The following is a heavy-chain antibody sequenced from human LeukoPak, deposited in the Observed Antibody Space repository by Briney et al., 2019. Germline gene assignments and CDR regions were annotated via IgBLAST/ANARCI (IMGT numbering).Heavy chain of an antibody. CDR3: AKRGTFVVY. J-gene: IGHJ4*02. CDR2: ISGSGDST. V-gene: IGHV3-23*01. D-gene: IGHD3-16*01. Sequence: TGGSLRLSCAASGFTFRTYAMSWVRQAPGKGLEWVSGISGSGDSTYYADSVKGRFTISRDNSERTLYLQMNSLRAEDTAVYYCAKRGTFVVYWGQGTLVTVSS. CDR1: GFTFRTYA.